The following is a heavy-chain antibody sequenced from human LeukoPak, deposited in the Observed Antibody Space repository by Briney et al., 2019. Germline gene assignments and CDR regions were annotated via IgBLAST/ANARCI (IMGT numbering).Heavy chain of an antibody. CDR2: IDISSSTI. CDR1: GFTFSNYH. Sequence: GGSLRLSCAASGFTFSNYHMNWVRRAPGKGLEWVSFIDISSSTIYYADSVKGRFTISRDNAKDSLYLQMNSLRADDTAVYYCARRDDFDIWGQGTMVTVSS. CDR3: ARRDDFDI. J-gene: IGHJ3*02. V-gene: IGHV3-48*04.